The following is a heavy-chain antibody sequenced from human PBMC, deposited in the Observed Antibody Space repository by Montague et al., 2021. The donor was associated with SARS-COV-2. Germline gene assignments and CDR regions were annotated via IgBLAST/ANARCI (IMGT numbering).Heavy chain of an antibody. V-gene: IGHV4-4*02. CDR2: IYHSGNT. J-gene: IGHJ5*02. D-gene: IGHD6-13*01. CDR1: GASVTSINW. Sequence: SETLSLTCAVSGASVTSINWWSWVRQPPGKGLEWIGYIYHSGNTNYNPSLKSRVTISVDTSKNQFSLKLNSVTAADTAVYYCATHRQHHNHWGQGTMVAVSS. CDR3: ATHRQHHNH.